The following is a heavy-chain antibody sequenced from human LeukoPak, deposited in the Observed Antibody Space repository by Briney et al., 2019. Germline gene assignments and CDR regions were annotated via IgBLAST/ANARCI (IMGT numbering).Heavy chain of an antibody. V-gene: IGHV3-21*04. CDR3: ASPGVFDY. D-gene: IGHD3-10*01. CDR1: GFTFSSYS. CDR2: ISSSSSYI. J-gene: IGHJ4*02. Sequence: PGGSLRLSCAASGFTFSSYSMNWVRQAPGKGLEWVSSISSSSSYIYYADSVKGRFTISRDNSKNTLYLQMNSLRAEDTAVYYCASPGVFDYWGQGTLVTVSS.